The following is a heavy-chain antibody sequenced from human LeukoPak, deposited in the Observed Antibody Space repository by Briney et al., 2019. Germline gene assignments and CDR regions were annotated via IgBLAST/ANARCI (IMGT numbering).Heavy chain of an antibody. J-gene: IGHJ4*02. V-gene: IGHV3-64*01. D-gene: IGHD6-19*01. CDR1: GFSFSAYI. Sequence: GGSLRLSCVASGFSFSAYIMHWVRQAPGKGLEYVSAIRSDGSSTFYPNSVKGRFTISRDNSKSTLYLQMGSLRAEDTAVYYCTRRYGGHSGWAGYHDSWGQGTLATVSS. CDR3: TRRYGGHSGWAGYHDS. CDR2: IRSDGSST.